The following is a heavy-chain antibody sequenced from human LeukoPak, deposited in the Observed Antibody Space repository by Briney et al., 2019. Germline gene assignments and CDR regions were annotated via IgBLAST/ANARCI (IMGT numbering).Heavy chain of an antibody. CDR3: AKRYCSSTSCSRTSYYYYMDV. CDR1: GFTFSSYG. CDR2: IRYDGSNK. Sequence: GGSLRLSCAASGFTFSSYGMHWVRQAPGKGLEWVAFIRYDGSNKYYADSVKGRFTISRDNSKNTLYLQMNSLRAEDTAVYYCAKRYCSSTSCSRTSYYYYMDVWGKGTTVTVSS. D-gene: IGHD2-2*01. J-gene: IGHJ6*03. V-gene: IGHV3-30*02.